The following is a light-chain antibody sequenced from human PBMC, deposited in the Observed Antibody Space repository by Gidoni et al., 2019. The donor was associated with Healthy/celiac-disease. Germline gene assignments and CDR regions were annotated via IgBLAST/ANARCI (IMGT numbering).Light chain of an antibody. V-gene: IGKV1-5*03. CDR2: KAS. CDR1: QSISSW. J-gene: IGKJ5*01. Sequence: DIQMTPSPSTLSASVGDGVTSTCRASQSISSWLAWYQQKPGKAPTLLIHKASSVESGVPSRFSGRGSGTEFTLTISSLQPDDFATYYCQQYNSRITFGQGTRLEIK. CDR3: QQYNSRIT.